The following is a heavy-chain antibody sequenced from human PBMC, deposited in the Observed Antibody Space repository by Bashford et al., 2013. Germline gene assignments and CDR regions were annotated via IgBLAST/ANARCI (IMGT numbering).Heavy chain of an antibody. D-gene: IGHD3-16*02. CDR3: ARDYGGYMITFGGVIVMRSSPDYYGMDV. V-gene: IGHV1-18*01. CDR2: ISAYNGNT. J-gene: IGHJ6*02. Sequence: VASVKVSCKASGYTFTSYGISWVRQAPGQGLEWMGWISAYNGNTNYAQKLQGRVTMTTDTSTSTAYMELRSLRSDDTAVYYCARDYGGYMITFGGVIVMRSSPDYYGMDVWGQGTTVTVS. CDR1: GYTFTSYG.